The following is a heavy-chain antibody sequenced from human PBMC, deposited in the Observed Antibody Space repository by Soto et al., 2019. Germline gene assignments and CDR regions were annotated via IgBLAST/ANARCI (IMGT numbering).Heavy chain of an antibody. V-gene: IGHV3-30*18. CDR1: GFSFSDCG. CDR2: ISYDGSNK. CDR3: AKDNADNDDSGPPPPGYYYGMDV. J-gene: IGHJ6*02. Sequence: QVQLVESGGGVVQPGRSLRLSCAASGFSFSDCGMHWVRQAPGKGLEGVAVISYDGSNKYYADSVKGRFTISRDNSKNTLYPQMNTLRAEDTALYYCAKDNADNDDSGPPPPGYYYGMDVWGQGTTVTVSS. D-gene: IGHD6-19*01.